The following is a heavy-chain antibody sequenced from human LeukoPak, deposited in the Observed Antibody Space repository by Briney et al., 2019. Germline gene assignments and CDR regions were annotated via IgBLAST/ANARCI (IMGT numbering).Heavy chain of an antibody. J-gene: IGHJ5*02. D-gene: IGHD3-22*01. CDR2: IYTSGST. V-gene: IGHV4-4*07. Sequence: SETLSLTCTVSGGSISSYYWSWIRQPPGKGLEWIGRIYTSGSTNYNPSLKSRVTMSVDTSKNQFSLKLSSVTAADTAVYYCAREVAITMILGNWFDPWGQGTLVTVSS. CDR1: GGSISSYY. CDR3: AREVAITMILGNWFDP.